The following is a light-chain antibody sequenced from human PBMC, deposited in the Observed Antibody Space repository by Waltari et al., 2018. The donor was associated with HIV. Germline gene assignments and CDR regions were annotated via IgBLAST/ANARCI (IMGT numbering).Light chain of an antibody. CDR2: QDT. CDR3: QAWDSSTVV. V-gene: IGLV3-1*01. Sequence: SYELTQPPSVSVSPGQTASITYSGDKLGDNYACWYQQKPGQSPVLVIYQDTKRPSGIPERFSGSNSGNTATLTISGTQTLDEADYYCQAWDSSTVVFGGGTKLTVL. J-gene: IGLJ2*01. CDR1: KLGDNY.